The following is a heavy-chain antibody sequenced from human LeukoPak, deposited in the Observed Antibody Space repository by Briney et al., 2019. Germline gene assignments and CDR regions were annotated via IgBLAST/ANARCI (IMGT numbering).Heavy chain of an antibody. V-gene: IGHV4-61*01. CDR1: GGSISSSSYY. D-gene: IGHD5-18*01. J-gene: IGHJ4*02. Sequence: SETLSLTCTVSGGSISSSSYYWSWIRQPPGKGLEWIGYIYYSGSTDYNPSLKSRVIISIDTSKNQFSLRLSSVTAADTAVYYCARENDRYGRIDYWGQGTQVTVSS. CDR2: IYYSGST. CDR3: ARENDRYGRIDY.